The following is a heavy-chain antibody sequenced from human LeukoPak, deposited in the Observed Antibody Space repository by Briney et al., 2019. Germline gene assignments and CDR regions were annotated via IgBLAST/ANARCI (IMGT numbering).Heavy chain of an antibody. V-gene: IGHV1-3*01. CDR3: ARSLRPPSVVVTAKYAFDI. CDR2: INAGNGNT. CDR1: GYTFTSYA. D-gene: IGHD2-21*02. Sequence: GASVKVSCKASGYTFTSYAMHWVRQAPGQRLEWMGWINAGNGNTKYSQKFQGRVTITRDASASTAYMELSSLRSEDTAVYYCARSLRPPSVVVTAKYAFDIWGQGTMVTVSS. J-gene: IGHJ3*02.